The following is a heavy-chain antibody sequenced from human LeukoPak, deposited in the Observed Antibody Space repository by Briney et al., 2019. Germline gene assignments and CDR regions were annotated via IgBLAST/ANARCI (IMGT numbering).Heavy chain of an antibody. D-gene: IGHD5-12*01. CDR3: ARGKWLRFYYFDY. Sequence: PGGSLRLSCAAYGFTFRTYAMSWVRQAPGKGLEWVSYISSSSSSIYYADSVKGRFTISRDNAKNSLYLQMNSLRDEDTAVYYCARGKWLRFYYFDYWGQGTLVTVSS. CDR2: ISSSSSSI. V-gene: IGHV3-48*02. J-gene: IGHJ4*02. CDR1: GFTFRTYA.